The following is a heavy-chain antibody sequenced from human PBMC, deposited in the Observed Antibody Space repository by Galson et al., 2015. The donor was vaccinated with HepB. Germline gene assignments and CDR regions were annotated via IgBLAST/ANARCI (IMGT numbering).Heavy chain of an antibody. CDR2: ISADNGHT. CDR1: GYTFTSYG. Sequence: SVKVSCKASGYTFTSYGISWVRQAPGQGLEWMGWISADNGHTNYAQKLQGRVTMTTDTSTSTAYMELRSLRSDDTAVYYCAREYLNRYCSGDSCLEYYFDYWGQGTLVTVPS. D-gene: IGHD2-15*01. CDR3: AREYLNRYCSGDSCLEYYFDY. J-gene: IGHJ4*02. V-gene: IGHV1-18*01.